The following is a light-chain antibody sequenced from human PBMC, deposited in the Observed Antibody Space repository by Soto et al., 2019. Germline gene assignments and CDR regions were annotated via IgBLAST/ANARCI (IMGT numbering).Light chain of an antibody. Sequence: EIVMTQSPATLSVSPWERATLSCRASQSVSSKFLAWYQQKPGQAPRLLLYAASNRATGIPDRFSGSGSGTDFTLTISSLEPEDFAVYYCQQRSNWPPLTFGGGTKVDIK. V-gene: IGKV3D-20*02. CDR1: QSVSSKF. CDR2: AAS. CDR3: QQRSNWPPLT. J-gene: IGKJ4*01.